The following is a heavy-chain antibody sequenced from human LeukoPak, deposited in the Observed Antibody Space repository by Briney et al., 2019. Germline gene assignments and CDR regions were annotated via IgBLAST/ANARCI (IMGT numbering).Heavy chain of an antibody. D-gene: IGHD2-15*01. V-gene: IGHV1-8*03. CDR2: MNPNSGNT. Sequence: ASVKVSCKASGYTFTSYDINWVRQATGQGLEWMGWMNPNSGNTGYAQKFQGRVTITRNTSISTAYMELSRLRSDDTAVYYCARENCSGGSCYSQAFDIWGQGTMVTVSS. CDR3: ARENCSGGSCYSQAFDI. J-gene: IGHJ3*02. CDR1: GYTFTSYD.